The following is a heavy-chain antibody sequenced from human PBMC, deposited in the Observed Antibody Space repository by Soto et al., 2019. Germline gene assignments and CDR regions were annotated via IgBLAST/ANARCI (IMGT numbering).Heavy chain of an antibody. J-gene: IGHJ4*02. CDR3: ARDDSGSSGSHSIDYFNY. CDR1: GFTFTSYA. D-gene: IGHD1-26*01. CDR2: INAGNGNT. Sequence: ASVKVSCKASGFTFTSYAMHWVRQAPGQRLEWMGWINAGNGNTKYSQRFQGRVTITRDTSASTAYMELSSLRSEDTAVYYCARDDSGSSGSHSIDYFNYWGQGALVTVSS. V-gene: IGHV1-3*01.